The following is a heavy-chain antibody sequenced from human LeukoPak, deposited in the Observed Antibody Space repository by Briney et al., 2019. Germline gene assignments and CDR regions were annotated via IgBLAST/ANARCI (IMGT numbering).Heavy chain of an antibody. D-gene: IGHD6-19*01. CDR2: MNPNSGNT. Sequence: ASVKVSCKTSGYTFTGYYMHWVRQATGQGLEWMGWMNPNSGNTGYAQKFQGRVTMTRNTSISTAYMELSSLRSEDTAVYYCAIPSSGWRLDDAFDIWGQGTMVTVSS. V-gene: IGHV1-8*02. CDR3: AIPSSGWRLDDAFDI. CDR1: GYTFTGYY. J-gene: IGHJ3*02.